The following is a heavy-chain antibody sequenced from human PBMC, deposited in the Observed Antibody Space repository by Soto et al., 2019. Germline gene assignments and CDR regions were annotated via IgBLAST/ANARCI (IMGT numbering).Heavy chain of an antibody. Sequence: SVKVSCKASGGTFSSYAISWVRQAPGQGLEWMGGIIPIFGTANYAQKFQGRVTITADESTSTAYMELSSLRSEDTAVYYCATRGIYDSSGYLHHYGMDVWGQGTTVTVSS. V-gene: IGHV1-69*13. CDR3: ATRGIYDSSGYLHHYGMDV. J-gene: IGHJ6*02. CDR1: GGTFSSYA. D-gene: IGHD3-22*01. CDR2: IIPIFGTA.